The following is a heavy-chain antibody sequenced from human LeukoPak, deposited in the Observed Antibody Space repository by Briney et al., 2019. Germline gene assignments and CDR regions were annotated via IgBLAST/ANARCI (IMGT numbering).Heavy chain of an antibody. CDR2: MSYDGNNK. V-gene: IGHV3-30*18. CDR1: GFTFSSFG. J-gene: IGHJ4*02. CDR3: GKGWVPPDY. D-gene: IGHD3-10*01. Sequence: GGSLRLSCSASGFTFSSFGMHWVRQAAGKGLEWVTLMSYDGNNKYSADTVRGRFSISRDNSKNTLYLQMNSLRAEDTAVYYCGKGWVPPDYWGQGTLVTVSS.